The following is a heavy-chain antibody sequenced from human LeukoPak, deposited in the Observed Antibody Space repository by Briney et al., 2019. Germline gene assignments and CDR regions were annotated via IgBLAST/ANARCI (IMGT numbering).Heavy chain of an antibody. D-gene: IGHD3-10*01. CDR3: ARVVLLWFGELSQRPYGMDV. CDR2: ISGSGGST. J-gene: IGHJ6*02. CDR1: GFTFSSYA. Sequence: GGSLRLSCAASGFTFSSYAMNWVREAPGKGLEWVSTISGSGGSTYYADSVKGRFTISRDNSKNTLYLQMNSLRAEDTAVYYCARVVLLWFGELSQRPYGMDVWGQGTTVTVSS. V-gene: IGHV3-23*01.